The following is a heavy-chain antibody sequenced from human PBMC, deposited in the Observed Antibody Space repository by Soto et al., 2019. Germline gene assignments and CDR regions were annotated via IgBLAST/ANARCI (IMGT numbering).Heavy chain of an antibody. J-gene: IGHJ4*01. Sequence: PGGSLRLSCAASGFTFRNYWMHWVRQAPGKGLLWVSRIKTDGSSTTYADSVKGRFTISRDNAKNTLYLQMNSLRPEDTAVYYCARDKVDNTGYYFLDYWGHGTLVTVSS. V-gene: IGHV3-74*03. CDR3: ARDKVDNTGYYFLDY. CDR1: GFTFRNYW. D-gene: IGHD3-10*01. CDR2: IKTDGSST.